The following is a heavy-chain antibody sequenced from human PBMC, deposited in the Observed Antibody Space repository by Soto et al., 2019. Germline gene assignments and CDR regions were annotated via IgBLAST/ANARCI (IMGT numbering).Heavy chain of an antibody. CDR3: TRGDSGYYDSSGYYGPQEDLTPNDY. V-gene: IGHV4-30-2*01. Sequence: SETLSHTCAVSGGSISSGGYSLSWIRQPPGKGLEWIGYIYHSGSTYYNPSLKSRVTISVDRSKNQFSLKLSSVTAADTAVYYCTRGDSGYYDSSGYYGPQEDLTPNDYWGQGTLVTVSS. D-gene: IGHD3-22*01. J-gene: IGHJ4*02. CDR1: GGSISSGGYS. CDR2: IYHSGST.